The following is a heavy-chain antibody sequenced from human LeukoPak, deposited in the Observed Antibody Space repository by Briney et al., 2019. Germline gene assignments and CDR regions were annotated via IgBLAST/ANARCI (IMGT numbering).Heavy chain of an antibody. D-gene: IGHD3-10*01. CDR2: IIPIFGTA. CDR1: GYTLTELS. V-gene: IGHV1-69*13. Sequence: ASVKVSCKVSGYTLTELSMHWVRQAPGQGLEWMGGIIPIFGTANYAQKFQGRVTITADESTSTAYMELSSLRSEDTAVYYCARSVGLSPLWFGGHYFDYWGQGTLVTVSS. J-gene: IGHJ4*02. CDR3: ARSVGLSPLWFGGHYFDY.